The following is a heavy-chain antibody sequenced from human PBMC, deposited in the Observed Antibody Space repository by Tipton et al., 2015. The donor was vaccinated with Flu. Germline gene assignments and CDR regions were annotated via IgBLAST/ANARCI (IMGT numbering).Heavy chain of an antibody. CDR3: AKDGWDTSGWYPFDY. D-gene: IGHD6-19*01. CDR1: GFTFSSYW. V-gene: IGHV3-30*02. J-gene: IGHJ4*02. Sequence: SLRLSCTASGFTFSSYWMHWVRQAPGKGLEWVAFIRHDESDKYYADSVKGRFTISRDNSKNALYLAINSLRTEDTAVYYCAKDGWDTSGWYPFDYWGQGTLVTVSS. CDR2: IRHDESDK.